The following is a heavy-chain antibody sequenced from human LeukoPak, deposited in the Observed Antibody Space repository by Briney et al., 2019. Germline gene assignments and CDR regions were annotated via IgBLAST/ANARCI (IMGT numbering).Heavy chain of an antibody. Sequence: GGSLRLSCAASGFSVINNYMSWVRQAPGKGLEWVSVIYEGDSTYYADSVKGRFTISRDNSKNTLYLQMNSLRAEDTAVYYCAKDPGYSYDYFDYWGQGTLVTVSS. CDR2: IYEGDST. CDR3: AKDPGYSYDYFDY. J-gene: IGHJ4*02. V-gene: IGHV3-53*05. CDR1: GFSVINNY. D-gene: IGHD5-18*01.